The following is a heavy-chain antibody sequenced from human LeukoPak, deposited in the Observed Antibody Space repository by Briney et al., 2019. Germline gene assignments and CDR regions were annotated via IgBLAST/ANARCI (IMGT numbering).Heavy chain of an antibody. Sequence: GGSLTLSCAASGFPFSSYAMSWVRPAPPRGLAWVSAICGGGGSTYYADSVKGRFTISRDNSKNTLYLQMNSLRAEDTAVYYCAKDLSHYYYGSGSFLNWGQGTMVTVSS. CDR1: GFPFSSYA. V-gene: IGHV3-23*01. J-gene: IGHJ3*01. CDR3: AKDLSHYYYGSGSFLN. CDR2: ICGGGGST. D-gene: IGHD3-10*01.